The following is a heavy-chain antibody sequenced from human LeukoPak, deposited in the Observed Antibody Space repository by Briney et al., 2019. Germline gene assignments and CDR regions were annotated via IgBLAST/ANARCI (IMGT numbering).Heavy chain of an antibody. V-gene: IGHV1-18*01. CDR3: ARDSTNTSGRYAHFDY. CDR2: ISGYNGDT. J-gene: IGHJ4*02. D-gene: IGHD6-19*01. CDR1: GYTFTHHG. Sequence: ASVKVSCKASGYTFTHHGISWVRQAPGQGLEWMGWISGYNGDTHYAQNFQDRITTTTATATTTAYLELRSLTSDDTAVYYCARDSTNTSGRYAHFDYWGQGTLVTVSS.